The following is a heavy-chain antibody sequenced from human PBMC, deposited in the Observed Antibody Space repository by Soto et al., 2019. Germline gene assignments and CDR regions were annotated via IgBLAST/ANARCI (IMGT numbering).Heavy chain of an antibody. CDR3: ARGSPSIRYFDY. V-gene: IGHV3-21*01. D-gene: IGHD6-6*01. CDR2: ISSSSSYI. CDR1: GFTFSSYS. Sequence: PGGSLRLSCAASGFTFSSYSMNWFRQAPGKGLEWVSSISSSSSYIYYADSVKGRFTISRDNAKNSLYLQMNSLRAEDTAVYYCARGSPSIRYFDYWGQGTLVTVS. J-gene: IGHJ4*02.